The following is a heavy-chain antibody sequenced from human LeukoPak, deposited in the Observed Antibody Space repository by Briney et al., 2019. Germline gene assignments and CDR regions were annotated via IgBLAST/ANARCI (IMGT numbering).Heavy chain of an antibody. CDR2: ISAYNGNT. CDR3: ARAVVYYYDSSGYYYYYYYYMDV. Sequence: ASVKVSCKASGYIFTSYGISWVRQAPGQGLEWMGWISAYNGNTNYAQKLQGRVTMTTDTSTSTAYMELRSLRSDDTAVYYCARAVVYYYDSSGYYYYYYYYMDVWGKGTTVTVSS. J-gene: IGHJ6*03. V-gene: IGHV1-18*01. D-gene: IGHD3-22*01. CDR1: GYIFTSYG.